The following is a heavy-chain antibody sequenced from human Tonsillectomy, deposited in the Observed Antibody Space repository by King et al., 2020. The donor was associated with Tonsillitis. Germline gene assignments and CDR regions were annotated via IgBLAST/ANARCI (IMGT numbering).Heavy chain of an antibody. Sequence: VQLVESGGGLVKPGGSLRLSCAATGFTFSGYYMSLSRQAPGKGLEGYSYISSGGSTISSADSVKGRFTISRDNAKNSLSLQMNILRAEVTAVYYCARASYSGYPSRYYYYYMDVWGKGTTVTVSS. CDR2: ISSGGSTI. CDR1: GFTFSGYY. V-gene: IGHV3-11*01. J-gene: IGHJ6*03. CDR3: ARASYSGYPSRYYYYYMDV. D-gene: IGHD5-12*01.